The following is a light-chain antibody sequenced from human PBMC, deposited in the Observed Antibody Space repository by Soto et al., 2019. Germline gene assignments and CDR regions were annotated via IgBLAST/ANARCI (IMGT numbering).Light chain of an antibody. V-gene: IGKV3-11*01. J-gene: IGKJ1*01. CDR3: QQRSKWPPWT. CDR2: DAS. CDR1: QSVSSY. Sequence: EIVLTQSPATLSLSPGERATLSCRASQSVSSYLAWYQQKPGQAHRLLIYDASNSATGIPARFSGSGSGTDYTLTISSLEPEDFAFYYCQQRSKWPPWTFGQGTKVEIK.